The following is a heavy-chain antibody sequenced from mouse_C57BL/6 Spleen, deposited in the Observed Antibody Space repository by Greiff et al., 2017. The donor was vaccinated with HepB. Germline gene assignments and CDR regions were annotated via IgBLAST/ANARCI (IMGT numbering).Heavy chain of an antibody. D-gene: IGHD1-1*01. V-gene: IGHV1-81*01. CDR3: ARSRTVVDAMDY. CDR2: IYPRSGNT. CDR1: GYTFTSYG. J-gene: IGHJ4*01. Sequence: QVQLKESGAELARPGASVKLSCKASGYTFTSYGISWVKQRTGQGLEWIGEIYPRSGNTYYNEKFKGKATLTADKSSSTAYMELRSLTSEDSAVYFCARSRTVVDAMDYWGQGTSVTVSS.